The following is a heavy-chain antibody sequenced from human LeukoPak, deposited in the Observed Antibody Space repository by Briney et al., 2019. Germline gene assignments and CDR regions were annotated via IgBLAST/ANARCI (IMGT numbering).Heavy chain of an antibody. Sequence: PGGSLRLSCAAPGFTFSSYGMRWVRQAPGKGLEWVAVISYDGSNKYYADSVKGRFTISRDNSKNTLYLQMNSLRAEDTAVYYCAKDWDYYDSSGYYDYWGQGTLVTVSS. D-gene: IGHD3-22*01. V-gene: IGHV3-30*18. CDR3: AKDWDYYDSSGYYDY. CDR1: GFTFSSYG. CDR2: ISYDGSNK. J-gene: IGHJ4*02.